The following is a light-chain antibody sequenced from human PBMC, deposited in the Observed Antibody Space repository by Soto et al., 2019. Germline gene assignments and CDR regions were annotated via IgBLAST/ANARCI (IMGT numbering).Light chain of an antibody. CDR2: SAS. CDR3: QQYGSSHPTT. V-gene: IGKV3-20*01. J-gene: IGKJ5*01. Sequence: EIVLTQSPGTLSLSPGVRATLFCRASQSVFNNYLAWYQQKPGQSPRLLIYSASIRATGIPDRFSGSESGTDFSLTISRLEPEDIAVYFCQQYGSSHPTTFGPGTRLEIK. CDR1: QSVFNNY.